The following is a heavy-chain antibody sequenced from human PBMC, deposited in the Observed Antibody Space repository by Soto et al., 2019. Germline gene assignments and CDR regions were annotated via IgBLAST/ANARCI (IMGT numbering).Heavy chain of an antibody. V-gene: IGHV2-5*02. D-gene: IGHD3-9*01. Sequence: QITLKESGPALVKPTQTLTLTCSFSGFSLSTSGVAVSWIRQPPGKALEWLALIAGDDAKRYSSSLGSRLTITNDTSKNQVVLTMSNMDPVDTATYYCVHRRTGSPWSYDSWRQGTLVSVSS. CDR2: IAGDDAK. CDR3: VHRRTGSPWSYDS. CDR1: GFSLSTSGVA. J-gene: IGHJ4*02.